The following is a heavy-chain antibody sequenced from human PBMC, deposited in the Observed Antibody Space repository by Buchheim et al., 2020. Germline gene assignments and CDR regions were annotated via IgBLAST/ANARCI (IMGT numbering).Heavy chain of an antibody. CDR2: ISSDESNK. CDR3: VRKSHDGMAAAGDYLEY. CDR1: GFTFSSYA. D-gene: IGHD6-13*01. V-gene: IGHV3-30-3*01. J-gene: IGHJ4*02. Sequence: QVQLVESGGGVVQPGRSLRLSCAASGFTFSSYAMHWVRQAPGKGLEWVAVISSDESNKYYADSVKGRLTISRDNSKNTLYLQMNSLRTEETAIYYCVRKSHDGMAAAGDYLEYWGQGTL.